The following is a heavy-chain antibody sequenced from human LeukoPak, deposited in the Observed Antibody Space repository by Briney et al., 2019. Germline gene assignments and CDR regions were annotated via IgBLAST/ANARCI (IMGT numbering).Heavy chain of an antibody. D-gene: IGHD6-13*01. CDR3: ARSSSWYTYNWFDP. V-gene: IGHV3-11*03. CDR1: GFTFSYYY. Sequence: KPGRSLRLFCAASGFTFSYYYMSWIRQAPCKGLAWVSYISSSSSYTNYADSVKGRFTISRDNAKNSLYLQMNSLRAEDTAVYYCARSSSWYTYNWFDPWGQGTLVTVSS. J-gene: IGHJ5*02. CDR2: ISSSSSYT.